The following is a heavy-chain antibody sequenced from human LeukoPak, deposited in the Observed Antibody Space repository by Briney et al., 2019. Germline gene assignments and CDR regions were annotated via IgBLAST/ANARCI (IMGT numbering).Heavy chain of an antibody. CDR1: GGTFSSYA. CDR2: IIPIFGTA. CDR3: ARGHCSSTSCYEGLDWFDP. J-gene: IGHJ5*02. D-gene: IGHD2-2*01. V-gene: IGHV1-69*05. Sequence: ASVKVSCKASGGTFSSYAISWVRQAPGQGLEWMGGIIPIFGTANYAQKFQGRVTITTDESTSTAHMELSSLRSEDTAVYYCARGHCSSTSCYEGLDWFDPWGQGTLVTVSS.